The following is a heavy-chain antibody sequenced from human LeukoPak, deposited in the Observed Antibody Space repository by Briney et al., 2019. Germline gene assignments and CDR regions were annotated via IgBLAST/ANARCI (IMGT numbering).Heavy chain of an antibody. D-gene: IGHD6-13*01. CDR2: INHSGST. J-gene: IGHJ4*02. CDR3: ARIPNTSSSWYRSGYY. CDR1: GGSLSSYY. Sequence: PSETLSLTCAVYGGSLSSYYWSWIRQPPGKGLEWIGEINHSGSTNYDPSLKSRVTISVDTSKNQFSLKLSSVTAADTAVYYCARIPNTSSSWYRSGYYWGQGTLVTVSS. V-gene: IGHV4-34*01.